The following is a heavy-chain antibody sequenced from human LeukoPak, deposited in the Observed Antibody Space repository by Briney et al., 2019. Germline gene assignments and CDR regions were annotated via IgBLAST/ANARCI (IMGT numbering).Heavy chain of an antibody. V-gene: IGHV3-48*03. CDR1: GFTFTIYE. Sequence: GGSLRLSCAASGFTFTIYEMGWVRQAPGMGLEWVSYISGSGTTIYYADSVKGRFTFSRDSAKNSLYLQMNSLRVEDTAVYYCARGGKPRAFDVWGQGTVVTVSS. J-gene: IGHJ3*01. CDR3: ARGGKPRAFDV. CDR2: ISGSGTTI.